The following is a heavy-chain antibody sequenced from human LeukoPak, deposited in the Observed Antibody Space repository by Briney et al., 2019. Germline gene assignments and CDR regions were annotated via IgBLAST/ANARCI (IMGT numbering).Heavy chain of an antibody. CDR1: GYTFTGYY. Sequence: ASVKVSCKASGYTFTGYYMLWVRQAPGQGLEWMGWINPNSGGTNYAQKFQGRVTMTRDTSISTAYMELSRLRSDDTAVYYCARVGIAAVHFDYWGQGTLVTVSS. CDR2: INPNSGGT. J-gene: IGHJ4*02. V-gene: IGHV1-2*02. CDR3: ARVGIAAVHFDY. D-gene: IGHD6-13*01.